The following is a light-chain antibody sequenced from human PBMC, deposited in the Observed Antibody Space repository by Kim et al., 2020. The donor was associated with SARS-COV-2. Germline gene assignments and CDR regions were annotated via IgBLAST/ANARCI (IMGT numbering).Light chain of an antibody. CDR3: SSYTSSSTWV. CDR2: EVS. V-gene: IGLV2-18*02. Sequence: GQSVTIFSTGTSSDVGSYNRVFWYQQPPGTAPKLMIYEVSNRPSGVPHRFSGSKSGNTASLTISGLQAEDEADYYCSSYTSSSTWVFGGGTQLTVL. J-gene: IGLJ3*02. CDR1: SSDVGSYNR.